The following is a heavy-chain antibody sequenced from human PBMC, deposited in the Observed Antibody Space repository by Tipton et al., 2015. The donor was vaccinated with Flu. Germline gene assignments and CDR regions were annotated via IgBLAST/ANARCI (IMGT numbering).Heavy chain of an antibody. CDR3: ARGDGYNFDY. D-gene: IGHD5-24*01. CDR1: GGSISSNSYY. Sequence: LRLSCIVSGGSISSNSYYWGWIRQPPGKGLEWIGSIYYSGSTYYNPSLKSRVTISVDTSKNQFSLKLSSVTAADTAVYYCARGDGYNFDYWGQGTLVTVSS. V-gene: IGHV4-39*07. J-gene: IGHJ4*02. CDR2: IYYSGST.